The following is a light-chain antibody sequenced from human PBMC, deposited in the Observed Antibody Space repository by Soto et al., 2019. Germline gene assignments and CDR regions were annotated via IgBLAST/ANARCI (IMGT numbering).Light chain of an antibody. CDR1: SSDVGAYND. CDR3: SSYRSSSTYV. CDR2: EVS. Sequence: QSALTQPASVSRSPGQSITISCTGTSSDVGAYNDVSWYQQHPGKAPRLMIYEVSNRPSGVSARFSGSKSGNTASLTISGLQAGDEAAYYCSSYRSSSTYVFGTGTKLTVL. J-gene: IGLJ1*01. V-gene: IGLV2-14*01.